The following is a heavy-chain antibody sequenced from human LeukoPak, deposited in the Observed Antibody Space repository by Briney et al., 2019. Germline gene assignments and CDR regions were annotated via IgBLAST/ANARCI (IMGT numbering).Heavy chain of an antibody. D-gene: IGHD5-18*01. Sequence: PSETLSLTCTVSGYSISSGYYWGWIRQPPGKGLEWIGSIYHSGSTYYNPSLKSRVTISVDTSKNQFSLKLSSVTAADTAVYYCAVFPLYSYGTGDYWGQGTLVTVSS. CDR1: GYSISSGYY. V-gene: IGHV4-38-2*02. CDR2: IYHSGST. J-gene: IGHJ4*02. CDR3: AVFPLYSYGTGDY.